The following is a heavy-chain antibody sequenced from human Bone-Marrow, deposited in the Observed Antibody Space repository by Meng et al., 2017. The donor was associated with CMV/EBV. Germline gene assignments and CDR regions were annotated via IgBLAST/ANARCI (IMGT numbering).Heavy chain of an antibody. CDR1: GYTFTGYY. V-gene: IGHV1-69*05. CDR2: IIPIFGTA. D-gene: IGHD3-3*01. Sequence: SVKVSCKASGYTFTGYYMHWVRQAPGQGLEWMGGIIPIFGTANYAQKFQGRVTITTDESTSTAYMELSSLRSEDTAVYYCARAPPGGFYDCWSGYYSYYYYYYGMDVWGQGTTVTVSS. J-gene: IGHJ6*02. CDR3: ARAPPGGFYDCWSGYYSYYYYYYGMDV.